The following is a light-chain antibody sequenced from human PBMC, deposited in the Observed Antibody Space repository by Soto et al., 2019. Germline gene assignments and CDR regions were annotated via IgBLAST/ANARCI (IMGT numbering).Light chain of an antibody. CDR1: QSVDNN. CDR2: GAS. V-gene: IGKV3-15*01. Sequence: ETVLTQSPATLSVSPGERATLSCRASQSVDNNLAWYQQKPGQAPRLLIYGASTRATGIPARFSGSGSGTDFTLPISSLQSEDFAVYFCQQFYTWPQTFGHRNRGGI. J-gene: IGKJ1*01. CDR3: QQFYTWPQT.